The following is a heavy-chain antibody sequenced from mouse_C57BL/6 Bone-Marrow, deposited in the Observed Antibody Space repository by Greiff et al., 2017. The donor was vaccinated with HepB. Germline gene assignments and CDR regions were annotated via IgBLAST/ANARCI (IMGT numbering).Heavy chain of an antibody. CDR1: GFTFNTYA. CDR3: VRVEDYYGSSWFAY. CDR2: IRSKSSNYAT. D-gene: IGHD1-1*01. Sequence: EPGGGLVQPKGSLKLSCAASGFTFNTYAMHWVRQAPGKGLEWVARIRSKSSNYATYYADSVKDRFTISRDDSQSMLYLQMNNLKTEDTAMYYCVRVEDYYGSSWFAYWGQGTLVTVSA. J-gene: IGHJ3*01. V-gene: IGHV10-3*01.